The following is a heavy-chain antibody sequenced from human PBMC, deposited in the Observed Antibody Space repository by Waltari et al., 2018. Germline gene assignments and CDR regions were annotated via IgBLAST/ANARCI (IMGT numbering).Heavy chain of an antibody. V-gene: IGHV4-30-2*01. D-gene: IGHD3-16*01. J-gene: IGHJ6*02. CDR1: GGSINSVDYC. CDR2: IYHTGST. Sequence: QLQLQVSGSGLVRPSETLYLPCGVSGGSINSVDYCWTWIRQPPGKGLEWIGYIYHTGSTYYNPSLRSRVTISVDRSKNHFALNLTSVRAADTAVYYCARGRYSYAVYYGLDVWGQGTTVTVSS. CDR3: ARGRYSYAVYYGLDV.